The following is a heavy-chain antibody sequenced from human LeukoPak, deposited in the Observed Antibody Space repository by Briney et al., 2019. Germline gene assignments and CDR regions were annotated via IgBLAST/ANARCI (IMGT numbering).Heavy chain of an antibody. J-gene: IGHJ4*02. V-gene: IGHV5-51*01. CDR2: IYPGDSDT. Sequence: GESLKISCKGSGYSFISHWIGWVRQVPGKGLEWMGIIYPGDSDTRYSPSFQGQVTISADKSISTAYLQWSSLKASDTAMYYCARRDSSGWTHFDYWGQGTLVTVSS. CDR3: ARRDSSGWTHFDY. D-gene: IGHD6-19*01. CDR1: GYSFISHW.